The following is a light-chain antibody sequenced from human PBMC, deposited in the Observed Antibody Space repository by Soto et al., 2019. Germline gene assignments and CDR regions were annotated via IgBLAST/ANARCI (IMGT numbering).Light chain of an antibody. J-gene: IGLJ1*01. Sequence: QAVLTQPAYVSGSPGQSITISCTGTSSDVGGYNYVSWYQQHPGKAPKLMIYEVRNRPSGVSNRFSGSKSGNTAYLTISGLQAEDEADYYCSSYTSSSIDYVFGTGTKLTVL. CDR3: SSYTSSSIDYV. V-gene: IGLV2-14*01. CDR1: SSDVGGYNY. CDR2: EVR.